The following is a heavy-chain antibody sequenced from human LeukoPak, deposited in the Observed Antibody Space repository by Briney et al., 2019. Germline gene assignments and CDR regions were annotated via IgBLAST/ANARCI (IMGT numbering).Heavy chain of an antibody. Sequence: ASVKVSCKASGYTFTSYTMNWVRQAPGQGLERMGWISPNSGGTNYAQRFQGRVTMTRDTSISTAYMELSRLRSDDTAVYYCARKGYSGYHYYYYMDVWGKGTTVTISS. V-gene: IGHV1-2*02. D-gene: IGHD5-12*01. CDR1: GYTFTSYT. J-gene: IGHJ6*03. CDR2: ISPNSGGT. CDR3: ARKGYSGYHYYYYMDV.